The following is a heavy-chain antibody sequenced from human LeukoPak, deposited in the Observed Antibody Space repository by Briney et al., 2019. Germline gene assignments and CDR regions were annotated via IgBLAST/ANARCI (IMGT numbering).Heavy chain of an antibody. Sequence: SETLSLTCTVSGGSISSYYWSWIRQPAGKGLEWIGRIYTSGSTNYNPSLKSRVTMPVDTSKNQFSLKLSSVTAADTAVYYCARDRPPYDILTGYLHGGDAFDIWGQGTMVTVSS. D-gene: IGHD3-9*01. CDR3: ARDRPPYDILTGYLHGGDAFDI. CDR2: IYTSGST. V-gene: IGHV4-4*07. CDR1: GGSISSYY. J-gene: IGHJ3*02.